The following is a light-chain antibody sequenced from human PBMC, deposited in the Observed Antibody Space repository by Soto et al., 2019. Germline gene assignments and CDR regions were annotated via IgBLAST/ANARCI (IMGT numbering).Light chain of an antibody. CDR3: QQYNNWFSIT. CDR2: GAS. Sequence: EIVMTQSPATLSVSPGERATLSCRASQSVSGNLAWYQQKPGQAPRLLIYGASTRANGIPARFSGSGSGTELTLTISSLQSEDFAVYYCQQYNNWFSITFGQGTRLEIK. V-gene: IGKV3-15*01. J-gene: IGKJ5*01. CDR1: QSVSGN.